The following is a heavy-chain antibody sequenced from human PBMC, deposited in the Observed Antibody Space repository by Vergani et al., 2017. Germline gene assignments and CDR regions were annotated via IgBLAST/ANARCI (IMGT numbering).Heavy chain of an antibody. CDR3: ARGLGSSWSTARGNWFDP. D-gene: IGHD6-13*01. J-gene: IGHJ5*02. CDR2: INHSGST. CDR1: GGSFSGYY. Sequence: QVQLQQWGAGLLKPSETLSLTCAVSGGSFSGYYWSWIRQPPGKGLEWIGEINHSGSTNYNPSLKSRVTISVDTSKNQFSLKLSSVTAADTAVYYCARGLGSSWSTARGNWFDPWGQGTLVTVSS. V-gene: IGHV4-34*01.